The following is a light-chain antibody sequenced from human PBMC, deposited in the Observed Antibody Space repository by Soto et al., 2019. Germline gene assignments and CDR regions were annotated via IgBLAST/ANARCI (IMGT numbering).Light chain of an antibody. Sequence: EIVLTQSPGTLSLSPGERATLSCRASQSVSRSYLAWYQQKPGQAPRLLIYGASSRATGIPDRFSGSGSGTDFTLTISRLEPEYFVVYYCQQYDSSPLTFGQGTKVEIK. CDR2: GAS. CDR1: QSVSRSY. J-gene: IGKJ1*01. CDR3: QQYDSSPLT. V-gene: IGKV3-20*01.